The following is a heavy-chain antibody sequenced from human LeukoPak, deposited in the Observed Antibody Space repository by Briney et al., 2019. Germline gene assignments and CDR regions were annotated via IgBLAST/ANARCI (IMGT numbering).Heavy chain of an antibody. D-gene: IGHD1-7*01. Sequence: GGSLRLSCAASGFTFSTVAMNWVRQGPGKVLEWVAVISDSGGITYYADSLKGRFTISRDNSKNTLYLQMNSLRADDTAVYYCAKDIVPNYGSTFDFWGQGTMVTVSS. V-gene: IGHV3-23*01. CDR1: GFTFSTVA. J-gene: IGHJ3*01. CDR3: AKDIVPNYGSTFDF. CDR2: ISDSGGIT.